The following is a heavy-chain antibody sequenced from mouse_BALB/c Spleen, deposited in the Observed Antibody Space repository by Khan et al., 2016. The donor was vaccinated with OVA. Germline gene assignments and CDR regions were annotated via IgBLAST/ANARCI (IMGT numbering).Heavy chain of an antibody. D-gene: IGHD2-3*01. CDR1: GFNIKDTY. CDR2: IAPANGNT. Sequence: VQLQQSGAELVKPGASVKLSCTASGFNIKDTYLHWVKQRPERGLEWIGRIAPANGNTQYDPKFQGQATITSDPSSNTSHLQLNSLTSEDTAVYYCARPADDPRDFEVWGAGTTVTVSS. J-gene: IGHJ1*01. CDR3: ARPADDPRDFEV. V-gene: IGHV14-3*02.